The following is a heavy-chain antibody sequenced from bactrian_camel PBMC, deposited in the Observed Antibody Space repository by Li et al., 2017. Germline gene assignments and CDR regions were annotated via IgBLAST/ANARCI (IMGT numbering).Heavy chain of an antibody. CDR2: IGDDGRT. CDR3: AALTPLTWTGVCEPQRTWKT. CDR1: GSGFTGGFC. D-gene: IGHD7*01. J-gene: IGHJ6*01. V-gene: IGHV3S53*01. Sequence: QVQLVESGGGSVQPGGSLRLSCAASGSGFTGGFCMAWFRQTTGKEREGVAAIGDDGRTNYVDSVKGRFSISKANAKNTIYLEMNSLQPEDTATYYCAALTPLTWTGVCEPQRTWKTWGQGTQ.